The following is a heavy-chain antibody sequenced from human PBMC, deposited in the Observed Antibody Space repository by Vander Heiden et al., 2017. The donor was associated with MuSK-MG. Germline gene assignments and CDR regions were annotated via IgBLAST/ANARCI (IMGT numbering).Heavy chain of an antibody. CDR3: ARGYYDCWIGYYSPAFDI. CDR2: IGTAGDT. V-gene: IGHV3-13*01. J-gene: IGHJ3*02. CDR1: GFTFSSYD. Sequence: EVQLVESGGGLVQPGGSLRLSCAASGFTFSSYDMNWVRQATGKGLEWVSAIGTAGDTYYPGSVKGRFTTSRENAKNSLYLQMNSLRAGDTAVYYCARGYYDCWIGYYSPAFDIWGQGTMVTVA. D-gene: IGHD3-3*01.